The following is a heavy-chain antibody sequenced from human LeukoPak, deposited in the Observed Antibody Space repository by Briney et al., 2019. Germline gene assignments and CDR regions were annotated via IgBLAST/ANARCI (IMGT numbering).Heavy chain of an antibody. CDR1: GFTFSSYS. J-gene: IGHJ3*02. D-gene: IGHD3-9*01. Sequence: AGGSLRLSCAASGFTFSSYSMNWVRQAPGKGLEWVSSISSSGTYIYYADSVKGRFTISRDNAKNSLYLQMNSLRAEDTAVYYCARDLRYDTDAFDIWGQGTMVTVSS. V-gene: IGHV3-21*01. CDR3: ARDLRYDTDAFDI. CDR2: ISSSGTYI.